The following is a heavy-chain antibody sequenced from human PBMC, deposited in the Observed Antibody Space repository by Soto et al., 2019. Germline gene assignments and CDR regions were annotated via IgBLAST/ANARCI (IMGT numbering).Heavy chain of an antibody. Sequence: QITLKESGPTLVKPTQTLTLTCTFSGFSLSTSGVGVGWIRQPPGKALEWLALIYWDDDKRYSPSLKSRLTISKNTSKNQVVLPMTNMDPVDTATYYCAHLHIVVVPAAMEYFDYWGQGTLVTVSS. J-gene: IGHJ4*02. D-gene: IGHD2-2*01. CDR1: GFSLSTSGVG. CDR2: IYWDDDK. CDR3: AHLHIVVVPAAMEYFDY. V-gene: IGHV2-5*02.